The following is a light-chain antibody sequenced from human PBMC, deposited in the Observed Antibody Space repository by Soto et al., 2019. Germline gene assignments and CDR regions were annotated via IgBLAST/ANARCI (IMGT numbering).Light chain of an antibody. CDR3: QQYGSSGT. CDR1: ESVGRH. V-gene: IGKV3-20*01. CDR2: GAS. Sequence: EVLVTQSPATLSVSPGERATLSCRASESVGRHLAWSHQRPGQAPRLLIYGASITATGIPDRLSGSGSGTEFTLTISRLEPEDSAVYYCQQYGSSGTFGQGTQVDIK. J-gene: IGKJ1*01.